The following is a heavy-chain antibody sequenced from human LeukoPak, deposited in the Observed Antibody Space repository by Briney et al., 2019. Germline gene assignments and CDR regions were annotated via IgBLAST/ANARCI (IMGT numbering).Heavy chain of an antibody. J-gene: IGHJ3*01. Sequence: PGGSLRLSCAVSGFTISNTEMSWVRQVPGKGPEWVLVSYSGGTTYYADSVKGRSTISRDISKNTVDLQTNSLRVEDTAVYHCRGWLGSFDVWGQGTMVTVSS. V-gene: IGHV3-53*01. D-gene: IGHD6-19*01. CDR3: RGWLGSFDV. CDR2: SYSGGTT. CDR1: GFTISNTE.